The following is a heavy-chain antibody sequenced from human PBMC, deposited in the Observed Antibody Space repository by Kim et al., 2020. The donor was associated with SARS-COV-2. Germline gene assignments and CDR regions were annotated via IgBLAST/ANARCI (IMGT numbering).Heavy chain of an antibody. V-gene: IGHV4-59*13. D-gene: IGHD3-16*02. CDR1: GGSISSYY. Sequence: SETLSLTCTVSGGSISSYYWSWIRQPPGKGLEWIGYIYYSGSTNYNPSLKSRVTISVNTSKNQFSLKLSSVTAADTAVYYCARGDYVWGSYRSPEYPWGQGTLVTVSS. CDR2: IYYSGST. CDR3: ARGDYVWGSYRSPEYP. J-gene: IGHJ5*02.